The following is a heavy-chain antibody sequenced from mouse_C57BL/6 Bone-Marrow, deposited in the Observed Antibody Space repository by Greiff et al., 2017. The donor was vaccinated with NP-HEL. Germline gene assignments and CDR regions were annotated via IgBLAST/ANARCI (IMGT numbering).Heavy chain of an antibody. D-gene: IGHD1-1*01. Sequence: EVQLQQSGPVLVKPGASVKMSCKASGYTFTDYYMNWVKQSHGKSLEWIGVINPYNGGTSYNQKFKGKATLTVDKSSSTAYMELNSLTSEDSAVYYCASTTVVDYFDYWGQGTTLTVSS. V-gene: IGHV1-19*01. CDR1: GYTFTDYY. J-gene: IGHJ2*01. CDR3: ASTTVVDYFDY. CDR2: INPYNGGT.